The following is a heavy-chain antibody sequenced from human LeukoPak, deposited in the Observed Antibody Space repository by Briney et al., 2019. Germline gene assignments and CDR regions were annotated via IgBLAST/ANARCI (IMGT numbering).Heavy chain of an antibody. D-gene: IGHD1-14*01. CDR1: GGSISSYY. Sequence: SETLSLTCTVSGGSISSYYWSWIRQPPGKGLEWIGYIYYSGSTNYNPSLKSRVTISIDTSKNQFSLKLRSLTAADTAVYYCARAVPGGFDYWGQGILVTVSS. CDR2: IYYSGST. CDR3: ARAVPGGFDY. J-gene: IGHJ4*02. V-gene: IGHV4-59*01.